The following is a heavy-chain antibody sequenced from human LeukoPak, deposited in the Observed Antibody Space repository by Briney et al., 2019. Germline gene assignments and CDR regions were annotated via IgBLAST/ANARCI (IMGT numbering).Heavy chain of an antibody. CDR2: IKQGGSEK. CDR1: GFTFSSYW. D-gene: IGHD3-22*01. J-gene: IGHJ6*02. Sequence: PGGSLRLSCAASGFTFSSYWMSWVRQAPGKGLEWVANIKQGGSEKYYVDSVKGRFTISRDNAKNSLYLQMNSLRAEDTAVYYCARGSYYDSRGYYPGRYYYYYGMDVWGQGTTVTVSS. V-gene: IGHV3-7*01. CDR3: ARGSYYDSRGYYPGRYYYYYGMDV.